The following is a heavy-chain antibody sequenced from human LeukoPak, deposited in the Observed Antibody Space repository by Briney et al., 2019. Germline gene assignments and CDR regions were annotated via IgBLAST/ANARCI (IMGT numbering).Heavy chain of an antibody. CDR1: GGSVSSYY. Sequence: PSETLSLTCSVSGGSVSSYYWSWIRQSPGKGLEWIGYIHNSGRTNYNPSLKGRVTGFVDTSKNQVSLRLSSVTAADTAVYYCARHGTISSESYFDYWGQGALVTVSS. D-gene: IGHD1-14*01. CDR2: IHNSGRT. CDR3: ARHGTISSESYFDY. V-gene: IGHV4-59*08. J-gene: IGHJ4*02.